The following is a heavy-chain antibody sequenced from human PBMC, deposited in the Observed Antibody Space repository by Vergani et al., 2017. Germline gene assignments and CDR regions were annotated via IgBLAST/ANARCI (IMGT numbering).Heavy chain of an antibody. V-gene: IGHV3-23*01. CDR1: GFTFVSYA. D-gene: IGHD6-6*01. CDR3: AKDRDFYSSSVTGWLYY. CDR2: ISGSGSST. J-gene: IGHJ4*02. Sequence: EVQLLESGGGFVQPGGSLRLSCAASGFTFVSYAMSWVRQAPGKGLEWVSAISGSGSSTYYADSVKGRSAISRDNSKNTLYLQRSSLRAEDSAVYYCAKDRDFYSSSVTGWLYYWGQGTLVTVSS.